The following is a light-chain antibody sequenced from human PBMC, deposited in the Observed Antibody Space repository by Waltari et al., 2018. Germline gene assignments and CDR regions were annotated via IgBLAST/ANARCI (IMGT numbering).Light chain of an antibody. V-gene: IGLV2-8*01. CDR2: EVS. CDR1: SSDVGGYNY. CDR3: SSYAGSNNKV. Sequence: QSALTQPPSASGSPGQSVTISCTGTSSDVGGYNYVSWYQQHPGKAPKLMIYEVSKRPPGVPDRFSGSKSGNTASLTVSGLQVEDEADYYCSSYAGSNNKVFGGGTKLTVL. J-gene: IGLJ3*02.